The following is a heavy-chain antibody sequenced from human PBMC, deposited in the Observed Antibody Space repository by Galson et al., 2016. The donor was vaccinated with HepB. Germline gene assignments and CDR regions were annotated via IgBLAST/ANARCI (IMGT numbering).Heavy chain of an antibody. D-gene: IGHD2-21*01. J-gene: IGHJ6*02. CDR3: IRDWDYNYGMNV. Sequence: SLRLSCAGYGFTLSLAWMNWVRQAPGKGLEWVGRMRSTGGGGTTDFAAPVKGRFIITRDDSKNTLYLHMISLTAEDTAVYYSIRDWDYNYGMNVWGQGTTVTVSS. CDR1: GFTLSLAW. V-gene: IGHV3-15*01. CDR2: MRSTGGGGTT.